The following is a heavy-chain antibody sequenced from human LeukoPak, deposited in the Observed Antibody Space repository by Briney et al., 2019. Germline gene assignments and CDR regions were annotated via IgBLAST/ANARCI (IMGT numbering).Heavy chain of an antibody. Sequence: SDTLSLTCTVSGGSISSYYWSWIRQPAGKGLEWIGRIYTSGSTNYNPSLKSRVTMSVDTSKNQFSLKLSSVTAADTAVYYCASDSFYDSGGYFYYWGQGTLVTVSS. CDR1: GGSISSYY. V-gene: IGHV4-4*07. J-gene: IGHJ4*02. CDR2: IYTSGST. CDR3: ASDSFYDSGGYFYY. D-gene: IGHD3-22*01.